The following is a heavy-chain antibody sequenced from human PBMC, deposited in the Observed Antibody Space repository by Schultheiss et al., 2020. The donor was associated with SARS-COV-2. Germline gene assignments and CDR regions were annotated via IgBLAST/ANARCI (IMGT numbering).Heavy chain of an antibody. Sequence: GGSLRLSCKGSGYIFANYWISWVRQMPGKGLEWMGIIYPGDSDTRYSPSFKGQVTISADKSISTAYLQWSSLKASDTAMYYCASSAIYYYGMDVWGQGTTVTVSS. CDR3: ASSAIYYYGMDV. CDR1: GYIFANYW. D-gene: IGHD2-21*01. V-gene: IGHV5-51*01. CDR2: IYPGDSDT. J-gene: IGHJ6*02.